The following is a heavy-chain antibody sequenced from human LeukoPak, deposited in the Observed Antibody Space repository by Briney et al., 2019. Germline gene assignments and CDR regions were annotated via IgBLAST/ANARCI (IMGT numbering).Heavy chain of an antibody. V-gene: IGHV1-46*01. CDR3: AAGPRVWIGGTHYYYCGMDV. D-gene: IGHD3-3*01. Sequence: ASVKVSCKASGYTFTSYYMHWVRQAPGQGLEWMGIINPSGGSISYAQKFQGRVTMTRDTSTSTVYMELSSLRSEDTAVYYCAAGPRVWIGGTHYYYCGMDVWGQGTTVTVSS. CDR2: INPSGGSI. J-gene: IGHJ6*02. CDR1: GYTFTSYY.